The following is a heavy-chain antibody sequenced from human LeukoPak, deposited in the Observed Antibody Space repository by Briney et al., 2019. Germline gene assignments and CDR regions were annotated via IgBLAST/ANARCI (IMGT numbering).Heavy chain of an antibody. J-gene: IGHJ4*02. V-gene: IGHV4-59*01. CDR2: IYYSGST. CDR3: ARARYYDYVWGSYPPYFDY. Sequence: PSETLSLTCTVSGGSISSYYWSWIRQPPGKGLEWIGYIYYSGSTNYNPSLKSRVTISVDTSKNQFSLKLSSVTAADTAVYYCARARYYDYVWGSYPPYFDYWGQGTLVTVSS. D-gene: IGHD3-16*02. CDR1: GGSISSYY.